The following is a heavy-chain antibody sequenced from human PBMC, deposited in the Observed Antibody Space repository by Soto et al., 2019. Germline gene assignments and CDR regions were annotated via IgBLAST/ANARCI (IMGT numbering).Heavy chain of an antibody. D-gene: IGHD2-15*01. Sequence: ASVKVSCKASGYTFTGYYMHWVRQAPGQGLEWMGWINPNSGGTNYAQKFQGWVTMTRDTSISTAYMELSRLRSDDTAVYYCARDFCSGGSCYSVSNYMDVWGKGTTVTVYS. J-gene: IGHJ6*03. CDR1: GYTFTGYY. V-gene: IGHV1-2*04. CDR3: ARDFCSGGSCYSVSNYMDV. CDR2: INPNSGGT.